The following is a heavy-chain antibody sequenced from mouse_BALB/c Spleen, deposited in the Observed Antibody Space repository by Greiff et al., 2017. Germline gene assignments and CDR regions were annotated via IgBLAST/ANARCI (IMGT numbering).Heavy chain of an antibody. CDR1: GFSLTSYG. CDR2: IWSGGST. J-gene: IGHJ2*01. V-gene: IGHV2-2*02. CDR3: ARNHYYYGSSGVDY. D-gene: IGHD1-1*01. Sequence: QVQLKESGPGLVQPSQSLSITCTVSGFSLTSYGVHWVRQSPGKGLEWLGVIWSGGSTDYNAAFISRLSISKDNSKSQVFFKMNSLQANDTAIYYCARNHYYYGSSGVDYWGQGTTLTVSS.